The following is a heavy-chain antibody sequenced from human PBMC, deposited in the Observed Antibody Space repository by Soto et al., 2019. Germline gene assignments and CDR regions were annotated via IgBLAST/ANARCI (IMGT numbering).Heavy chain of an antibody. CDR1: GFSLSTSGVG. CDR3: ERILTGTGGHFDY. V-gene: IGHV2-5*02. J-gene: IGHJ4*02. Sequence: QITLKESVPTLVKPTQTLTLTCSFSGFSLSTSGVGVGWIRQPPEKALEWLALIFWDDDKRYSPSLKSRLTNTKDTSKNQVVLTLNNMDHVDTATYYCERILTGTGGHFDYCGQGALVTVSS. CDR2: IFWDDDK. D-gene: IGHD2-8*02.